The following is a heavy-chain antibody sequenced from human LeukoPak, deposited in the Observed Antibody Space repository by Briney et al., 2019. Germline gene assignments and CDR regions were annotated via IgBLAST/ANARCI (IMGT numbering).Heavy chain of an antibody. CDR3: TRTGSSPSDAFDI. J-gene: IGHJ3*02. D-gene: IGHD6-13*01. Sequence: GGSLRHSCAASEFTFSTYTMNWVRQAPGKGLEWVSSITRTGSHTYYAGSMKGRFTISRDNAKDSLYLQMNSLRAEDTAVYYCTRTGSSPSDAFDIWGQGTVVTVSS. CDR2: ITRTGSHT. CDR1: EFTFSTYT. V-gene: IGHV3-21*01.